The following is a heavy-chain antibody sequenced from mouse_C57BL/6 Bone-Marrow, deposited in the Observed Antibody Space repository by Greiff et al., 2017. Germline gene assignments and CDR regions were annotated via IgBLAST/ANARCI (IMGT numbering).Heavy chain of an antibody. CDR2: ISSGSSTI. CDR1: GFTFSDYG. Sequence: EVKLMESGGGLVKPGGSLKLSCAASGFTFSDYGMHWVRQAPEQGLEWVAYISSGSSTIYYADTVKGRFTISRDNAKNTLFLQMTSLRSEDTAMYYCARGVCYAMDYWGQGTSVTVSS. V-gene: IGHV5-17*01. CDR3: ARGVCYAMDY. J-gene: IGHJ4*01.